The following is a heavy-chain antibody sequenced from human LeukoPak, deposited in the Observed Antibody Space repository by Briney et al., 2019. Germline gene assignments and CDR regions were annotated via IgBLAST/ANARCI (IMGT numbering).Heavy chain of an antibody. J-gene: IGHJ4*02. V-gene: IGHV1-18*01. D-gene: IGHD3-10*01. Sequence: GASVKVSCKASGYSFPSYGISWVRQAPGQGPGWMGWISPYNDNTNYAQKLQGRATLTTDTSTSTAYMELRSLRSDDTAVYYCARHFYGSGTYYHFDYWGQGTLVTVSS. CDR2: ISPYNDNT. CDR1: GYSFPSYG. CDR3: ARHFYGSGTYYHFDY.